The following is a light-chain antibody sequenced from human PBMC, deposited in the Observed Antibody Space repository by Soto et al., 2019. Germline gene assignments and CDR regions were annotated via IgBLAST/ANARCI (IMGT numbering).Light chain of an antibody. J-gene: IGKJ1*01. Sequence: EIVLTQSPATLSLSPGERATLSCWASQSVNRYLVWYQQKPGRAPRLLVYDASKRATGIPARFSGSGSGTDFTLTISSLEPEDFAVYYCQQRDIWPWTFGQGTKVEIK. CDR3: QQRDIWPWT. CDR2: DAS. V-gene: IGKV3-11*01. CDR1: QSVNRY.